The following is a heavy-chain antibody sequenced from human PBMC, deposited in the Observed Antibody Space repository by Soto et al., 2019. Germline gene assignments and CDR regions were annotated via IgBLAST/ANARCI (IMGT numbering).Heavy chain of an antibody. V-gene: IGHV3-30-3*01. CDR1: GFTFSSYS. D-gene: IGHD1-26*01. CDR3: ARVGGTKDNYHHAGLAV. Sequence: GGSLRLPCAAFGFTFSSYSMHWVGQAPGAGLEWVAVISYDGSNKYYADSVKGRFTISRDNSKNTLYLQMSSLRAEDTAVYYCARVGGTKDNYHHAGLAVWGQGTAVTVSS. J-gene: IGHJ6*02. CDR2: ISYDGSNK.